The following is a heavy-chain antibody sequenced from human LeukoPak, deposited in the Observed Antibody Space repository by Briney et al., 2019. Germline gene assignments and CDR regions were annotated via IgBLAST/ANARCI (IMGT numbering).Heavy chain of an antibody. D-gene: IGHD3-3*01. Sequence: PSETLSLTCTVSGGSISSSSYYWGWIRQPPGEGLEWIGSIYYSGSTYYNPSLKSRVTISVDTSKNQFSLKLSSVTAADTAVYYCARTNPLITIFGVVNTADYGMDVWGQGTTVTVSS. CDR1: GGSISSSSYY. CDR3: ARTNPLITIFGVVNTADYGMDV. J-gene: IGHJ6*02. CDR2: IYYSGST. V-gene: IGHV4-39*01.